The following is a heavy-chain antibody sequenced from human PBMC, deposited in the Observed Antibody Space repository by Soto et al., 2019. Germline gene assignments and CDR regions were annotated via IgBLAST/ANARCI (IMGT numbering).Heavy chain of an antibody. V-gene: IGHV3-23*01. CDR3: AKPSRGYSSTQGWFDP. J-gene: IGHJ5*02. CDR1: GFTFSSYA. D-gene: IGHD6-13*01. CDR2: ISGSGGST. Sequence: GGSLRLSCAASGFTFSSYAMSWVRQAPGKGLEWVSAISGSGGSTYYADSVKGRFTISRDNSKNTLYLQMNSLRAEDTAVYYCAKPSRGYSSTQGWFDPWGQGTLVTVSS.